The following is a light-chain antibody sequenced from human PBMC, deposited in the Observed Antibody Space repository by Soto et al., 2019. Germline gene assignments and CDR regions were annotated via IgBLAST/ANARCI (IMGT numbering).Light chain of an antibody. J-gene: IGLJ6*01. V-gene: IGLV2-8*01. Sequence: QSALTQPPSASGSPGQSVTISCTGTTYDSGVSDVVSWYQHHPGKPHRLIIYDVVQRPSGVPDRFSGSKSGNAASLTVSGLPAAEEADYCGESYAGSNTYVFGSGTKLTVL. CDR1: TYDSGVSDV. CDR3: ESYAGSNTYV. CDR2: DVV.